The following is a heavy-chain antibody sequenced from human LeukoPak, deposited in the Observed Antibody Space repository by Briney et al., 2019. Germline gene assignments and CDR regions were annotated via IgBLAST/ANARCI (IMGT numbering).Heavy chain of an antibody. CDR2: TYYRSKWYN. CDR3: ARDLVIIAAALDV. Sequence: SQTLSLTCAISGDSVSSNSAAWSWIRQSPSRGLEWLGRTYYRSKWYNDYAVSVKSRITINPDTSKNQFSLQLNSVTPEDTAVYYCARDLVIIAAALDVWGQGTTVTVSS. CDR1: GDSVSSNSAA. V-gene: IGHV6-1*01. D-gene: IGHD3-9*01. J-gene: IGHJ6*02.